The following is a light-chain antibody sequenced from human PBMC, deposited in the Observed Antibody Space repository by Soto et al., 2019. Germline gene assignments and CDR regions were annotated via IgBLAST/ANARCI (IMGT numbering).Light chain of an antibody. V-gene: IGKV1-33*01. CDR2: DAS. J-gene: IGKJ4*01. CDR1: HDINNY. CDR3: QQYDNLPLT. Sequence: IQMTQSPSSLSASVGDRVTITCQASHDINNYLNWYQHKPGKAPKLLIYDASNLETGVPSRFSGGGYGTDFTFTISSLQPEDVATYYCQQYDNLPLTFGGGTKVDIK.